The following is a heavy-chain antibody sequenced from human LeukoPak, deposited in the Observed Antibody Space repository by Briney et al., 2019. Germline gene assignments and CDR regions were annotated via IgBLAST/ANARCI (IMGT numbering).Heavy chain of an antibody. CDR3: ASSSGSYKPLKY. CDR2: ISYDGSNK. V-gene: IGHV3-30*04. J-gene: IGHJ4*02. D-gene: IGHD1-26*01. Sequence: GGSLRLSCAASGFTFSSYAMHWVRQAPGKGLEWVAAISYDGSNKYYADSVKGRFTISRDNSKNTLYLQMNSLRAEDTAVYYCASSSGSYKPLKYWGQGTLVTVSS. CDR1: GFTFSSYA.